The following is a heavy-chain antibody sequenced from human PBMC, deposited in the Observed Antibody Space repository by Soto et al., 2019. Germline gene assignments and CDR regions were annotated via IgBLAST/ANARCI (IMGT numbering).Heavy chain of an antibody. J-gene: IGHJ5*02. V-gene: IGHV1-3*01. Sequence: ASVKVSCKASGYTFTSYAMHWVRQAPGQRLEWMGWINAGNGNTKYSQKFQGRVTITRDTSASTAYMELSSLRSEDTAVYYCARTPTWGTIVGVVIIPADLRFDPWGQGTLVTVSS. CDR2: INAGNGNT. D-gene: IGHD3-3*01. CDR1: GYTFTSYA. CDR3: ARTPTWGTIVGVVIIPADLRFDP.